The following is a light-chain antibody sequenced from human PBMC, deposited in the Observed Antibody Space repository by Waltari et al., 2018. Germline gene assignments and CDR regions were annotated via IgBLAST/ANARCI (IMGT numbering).Light chain of an antibody. CDR3: SSYTSSSTVV. Sequence: QSALTQPASVSGSPGQSITISCTGTSSDGGGYTYVSWYQQHPGKAPKLMIYEVSNRPSGVSNRFSGSKSGNTASLTISGLQAEDEADYYCSSYTSSSTVVFGGGTKLTVL. V-gene: IGLV2-14*01. CDR1: SSDGGGYTY. J-gene: IGLJ2*01. CDR2: EVS.